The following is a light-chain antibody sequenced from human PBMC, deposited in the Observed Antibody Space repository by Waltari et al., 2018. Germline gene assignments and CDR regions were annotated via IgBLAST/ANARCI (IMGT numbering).Light chain of an antibody. J-gene: IGLJ3*02. Sequence: QSALTQPASVSGSPGQSITISCLGTSSNVGTNDVVSWYQQRPGNAPKLLIYEAFKRPSGVSNRFSGSKSGNTASLTISGLQPEDGADYYCCSSAGSSLFLLFGGGTRLTVL. CDR2: EAF. CDR3: CSSAGSSLFLL. V-gene: IGLV2-23*01. CDR1: SSNVGTNDV.